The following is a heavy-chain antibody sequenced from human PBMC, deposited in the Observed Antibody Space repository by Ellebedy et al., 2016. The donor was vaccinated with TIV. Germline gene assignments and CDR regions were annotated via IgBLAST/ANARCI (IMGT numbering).Heavy chain of an antibody. V-gene: IGHV3-9*01. CDR2: ISWRGHYI. J-gene: IGHJ4*02. Sequence: GGSLRLSXAASGLTFDDYAMHWVRQAPGKGLEWVSGISWRGHYIGYADSVRGRFTISRGNAKNSLYLQMNSLRIEDTAVYYCTKDLLRGIWGGSGRDYWGQGTLVTVSS. CDR3: TKDLLRGIWGGSGRDY. D-gene: IGHD7-27*01. CDR1: GLTFDDYA.